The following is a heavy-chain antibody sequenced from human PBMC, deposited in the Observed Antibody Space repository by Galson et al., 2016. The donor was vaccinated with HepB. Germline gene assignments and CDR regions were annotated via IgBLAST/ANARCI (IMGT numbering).Heavy chain of an antibody. D-gene: IGHD3-22*01. V-gene: IGHV1-69*13. CDR2: IIPVFGTA. CDR1: GGTFSSYG. J-gene: IGHJ3*02. Sequence: SVKVSCKASGGTFSSYGISWVRQAPGQGLEWMGGIIPVFGTAKYAQKFQGRVTITADESTSTAYMELSSLRSEDTAVYYCARGKGLFNGQESFDIWGQGTMVTVSS. CDR3: ARGKGLFNGQESFDI.